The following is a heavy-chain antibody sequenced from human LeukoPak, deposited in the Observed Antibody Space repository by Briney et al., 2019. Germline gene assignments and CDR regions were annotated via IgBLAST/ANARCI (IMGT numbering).Heavy chain of an antibody. CDR2: IKPDGSEK. CDR3: ARDRDSSDWYNEVFDY. CDR1: AFTFRTYW. Sequence: GGSLRLSCAASAFTFRTYWMSWVRQAPGKGLEWVAMIKPDGSEKYYVDSVKGLFTISRDNAKNTLYLQMNSLRAEDTAVYYCARDRDSSDWYNEVFDYWGQGTLVTVSS. D-gene: IGHD6-19*01. J-gene: IGHJ4*02. V-gene: IGHV3-7*01.